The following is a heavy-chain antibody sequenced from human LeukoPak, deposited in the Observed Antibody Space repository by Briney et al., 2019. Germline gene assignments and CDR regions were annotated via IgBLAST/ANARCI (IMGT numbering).Heavy chain of an antibody. CDR1: GYSISSGYY. D-gene: IGHD3-3*01. CDR2: IYHSGST. CDR3: ARATRITIFGVVSGPYYMDV. V-gene: IGHV4-38-2*02. J-gene: IGHJ6*03. Sequence: SETLSLTCTVSGYSISSGYYWAWIRQPPGKGLEWIGSIYHSGSTNYNPSLKSRVTISVDTSKNQFSLKLSSVTAADTAVYYCARATRITIFGVVSGPYYMDVWGKGTTVTVSS.